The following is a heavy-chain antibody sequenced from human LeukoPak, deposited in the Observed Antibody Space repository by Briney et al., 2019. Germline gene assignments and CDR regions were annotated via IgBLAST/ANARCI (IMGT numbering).Heavy chain of an antibody. V-gene: IGHV3-9*01. D-gene: IGHD2-2*01. CDR1: GFTFDDYA. J-gene: IGHJ4*02. CDR3: AKGDCSSTWCFLDS. Sequence: PGRSLRLSCAASGFTFDDYAMHWVRQAPGKGLEWVSGISWNSGSIGYADSVKGRFTISRDKAKKSLYLDMNNLRAEDTASYYCAKGDCSSTWCFLDSWGQGTLLTVSS. CDR2: ISWNSGSI.